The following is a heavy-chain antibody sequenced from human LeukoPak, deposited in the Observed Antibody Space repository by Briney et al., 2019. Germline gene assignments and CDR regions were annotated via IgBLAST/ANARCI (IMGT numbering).Heavy chain of an antibody. CDR2: IYYSGST. J-gene: IGHJ4*02. D-gene: IGHD3-22*01. CDR3: ARSSGYYYYYFDY. CDR1: GGSISSYY. Sequence: SETLSLTCTVSGGSISSYYWSWTRQPPGKGLEWIGHIYYSGSTNYNPSLKSRVTISVDTSKNQFSLKLISVTAADTAVYYCARSSGYYYYYFDYWGQGTLVTVSS. V-gene: IGHV4-59*01.